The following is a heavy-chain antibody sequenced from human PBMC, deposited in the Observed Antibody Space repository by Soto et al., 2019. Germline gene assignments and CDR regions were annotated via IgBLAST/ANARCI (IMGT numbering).Heavy chain of an antibody. V-gene: IGHV3-33*01. CDR2: IGYDGSNK. D-gene: IGHD3-3*01. Sequence: QVQLVESGGGVVQPGRSLRLSCAASGFTFSSYGMHWVRQAPGKGLEWVAVIGYDGSNKYYADSVKGRFTISRDNSKNTLHLQMKSLGAEDTAVYYCARDPTYYAFWSGPSASYYFDYWGQGTLVTVSS. CDR3: ARDPTYYAFWSGPSASYYFDY. CDR1: GFTFSSYG. J-gene: IGHJ4*02.